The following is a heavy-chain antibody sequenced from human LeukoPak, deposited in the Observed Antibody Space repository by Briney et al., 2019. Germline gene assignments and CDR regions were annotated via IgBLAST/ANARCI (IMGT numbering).Heavy chain of an antibody. J-gene: IGHJ5*02. CDR1: GGSISSYY. Sequence: SETLSLTCTVSGGSISSYYWSWIRQPAGKGLEWIGRIYTSGSTNYNPSLKSRITMSVDTSKNQFSLKLSSVTAADTAVYYCARDATMVRGVIIEYNWFDPWGQGTLVTVSS. D-gene: IGHD3-10*01. V-gene: IGHV4-4*07. CDR2: IYTSGST. CDR3: ARDATMVRGVIIEYNWFDP.